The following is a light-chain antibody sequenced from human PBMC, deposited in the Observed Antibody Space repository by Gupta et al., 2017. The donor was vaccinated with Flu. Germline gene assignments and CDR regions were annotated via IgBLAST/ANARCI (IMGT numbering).Light chain of an antibody. CDR1: INDVGFYKY. CDR3: SSFASSSLHV. J-gene: IGLJ1*01. Sequence: QSALTQPASVSGSPGESITISCTGTINDVGFYKYVSWYQQYPNKVPQLIIYEVSHRPSGVSNRFSGSKSGDTASLTISGLQAEDEADYYCSSFASSSLHVFGSGTKVTVL. CDR2: EVS. V-gene: IGLV2-14*01.